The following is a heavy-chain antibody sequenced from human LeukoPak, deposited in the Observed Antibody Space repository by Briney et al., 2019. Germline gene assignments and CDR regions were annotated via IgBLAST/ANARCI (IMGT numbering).Heavy chain of an antibody. CDR1: GGSISNYF. D-gene: IGHD3-10*01. CDR3: ARPSRSISTAGAFDI. CDR2: IYYTGCT. V-gene: IGHV4-59*01. J-gene: IGHJ3*02. Sequence: SSETLSLTCTVSGGSISNYFWSWIRQPPGNGLEWIGYIYYTGCTNYNPSLKSRVTISVGTSKNQFSLKVSSVTAADTAVYYCARPSRSISTAGAFDIWGQGTMVTVSS.